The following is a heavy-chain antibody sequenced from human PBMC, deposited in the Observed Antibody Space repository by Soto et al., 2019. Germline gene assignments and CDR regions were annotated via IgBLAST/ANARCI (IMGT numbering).Heavy chain of an antibody. CDR2: ISDSGSNT. D-gene: IGHD6-19*01. J-gene: IGHJ4*02. CDR1: GFKISSSS. V-gene: IGHV3-48*01. CDR3: ALTRRSTLLDVPGPGFEH. Sequence: VGSLRLSCAAFGFKISSSSMNWVRQAPGRGLEWVAYISDSGSNTLYADSVKGRFTVSRDTAKNSLYLEMSSLRPEDTALYYCALTRRSTLLDVPGPGFEHWGRGTLVTVSS.